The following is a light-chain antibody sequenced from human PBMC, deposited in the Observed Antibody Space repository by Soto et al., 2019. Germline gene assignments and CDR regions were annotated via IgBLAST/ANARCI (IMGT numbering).Light chain of an antibody. V-gene: IGLV2-23*01. CDR2: QGS. J-gene: IGLJ1*01. CDR3: CAYATSYTYV. CDR1: SSDVGKYNL. Sequence: LTQPASVSGSPGQSITISCTGTSSDVGKYNLVSWYQQHPGKAPKVMILQGSKRPSGVSNRFSGSKFGNTASLTISGLQAEDEADYYCCAYATSYTYVFGTGTKVTVL.